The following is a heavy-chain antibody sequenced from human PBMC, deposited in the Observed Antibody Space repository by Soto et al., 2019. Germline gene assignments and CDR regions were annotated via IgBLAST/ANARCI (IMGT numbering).Heavy chain of an antibody. D-gene: IGHD6-13*01. Sequence: SETLSLTCTVSGGSISSSSYYWGWIRQPPGKGLEWMGSIYYSGSTYYNPSLKSRVTISVDTSKNQISLNLSSVTAADTAVYYCARRLTYSSSWYYFDYWGQGTLVTVSS. CDR3: ARRLTYSSSWYYFDY. J-gene: IGHJ4*02. CDR1: GGSISSSSYY. CDR2: IYYSGST. V-gene: IGHV4-39*01.